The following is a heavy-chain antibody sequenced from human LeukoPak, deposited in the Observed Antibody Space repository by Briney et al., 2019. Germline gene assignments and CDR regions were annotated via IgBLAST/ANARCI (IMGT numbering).Heavy chain of an antibody. Sequence: GGSLRLSCAASGFTFSNYGMSWVRQAPGKGLEWISGISGRSGSTNYADSVKGRFTISRDNSKNTLYLQMNSLRAEDTAVYYCAKDSIGEVGHFDYWGQGILVTVSS. CDR2: ISGRSGST. CDR3: AKDSIGEVGHFDY. J-gene: IGHJ4*02. CDR1: GFTFSNYG. V-gene: IGHV3-23*01. D-gene: IGHD6-19*01.